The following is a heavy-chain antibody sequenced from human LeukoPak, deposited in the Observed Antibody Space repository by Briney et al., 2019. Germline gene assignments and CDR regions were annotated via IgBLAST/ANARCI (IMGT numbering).Heavy chain of an antibody. J-gene: IGHJ4*02. CDR3: ARVNSSGYSTYLDY. Sequence: PSETLSLTCAVYGGSFSGYYWSWIRQPPGKGLEWIGEINHSGSTNYNPSLKSRVTISVDTSKNQFSLKLSSVTAVDTAVYYCARVNSSGYSTYLDYWGQGTLVTVSS. V-gene: IGHV4-34*01. CDR1: GGSFSGYY. CDR2: INHSGST. D-gene: IGHD3-22*01.